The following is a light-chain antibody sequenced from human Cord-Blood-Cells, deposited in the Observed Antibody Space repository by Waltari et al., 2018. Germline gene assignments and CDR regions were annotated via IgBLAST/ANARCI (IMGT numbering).Light chain of an antibody. CDR1: QSISSY. CDR2: AAS. CDR3: QQSYSTPYT. J-gene: IGKJ2*01. V-gene: IGKV1-39*01. Sequence: DNQSTQSPSSLSASVGDRVNITCRASQSISSYLNWYQQKPGKAPKLLIYAASSLQSGVPSRFSGSGSGTDFTLTISSLQPEDFATYYCQQSYSTPYTFGQGTKLEIK.